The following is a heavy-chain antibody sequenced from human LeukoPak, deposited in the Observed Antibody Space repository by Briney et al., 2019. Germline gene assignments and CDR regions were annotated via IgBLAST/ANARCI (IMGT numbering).Heavy chain of an antibody. CDR1: SGSLSNYY. J-gene: IGHJ5*02. V-gene: IGHV4-59*01. CDR3: ARGHIAPQRQFIARRGLRTVSRFDP. D-gene: IGHD5-24*01. Sequence: PSETLSLACTVSSGSLSNYYWTWIRQSPGKGLEWIASTSSAGKTNSNPSLQSRVTISLDTSNHQLSLKMTSVISADTAVYYCARGHIAPQRQFIARRGLRTVSRFDPWGQGTLVLVS. CDR2: TSSAGKT.